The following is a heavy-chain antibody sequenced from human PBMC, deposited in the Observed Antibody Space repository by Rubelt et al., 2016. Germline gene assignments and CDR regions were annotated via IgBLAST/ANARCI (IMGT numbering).Heavy chain of an antibody. D-gene: IGHD1-26*01. CDR2: IYPSGTT. CDR1: GDSSTAYS. Sequence: QVQLQESGPGLVKPSETLSLACTVSGDSSTAYSWSWIRQPPGKGLEWIGYIYPSGTTNYSPSLKSRVTMSVDTSKNQFPLRLTSVTAADAAVYYCATTKVGAVYVPNWGQGTLVTVSS. V-gene: IGHV4-4*07. J-gene: IGHJ4*02. CDR3: ATTKVGAVYVPN.